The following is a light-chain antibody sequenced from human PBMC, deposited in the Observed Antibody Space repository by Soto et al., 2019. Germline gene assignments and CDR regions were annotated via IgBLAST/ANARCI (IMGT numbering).Light chain of an antibody. CDR3: QQYSSWLWT. J-gene: IGKJ1*01. CDR2: DAS. CDR1: QSVRSY. V-gene: IGKV3-11*01. Sequence: EIVLTQSPATLSLSPGERATLSCRASQSVRSYLAWYQQKPGQAPRLLIYDASNRATGIPARFGGSGSGTEFTLTIASLQSEDFAIYYCQQYSSWLWTVGQGTKVDIK.